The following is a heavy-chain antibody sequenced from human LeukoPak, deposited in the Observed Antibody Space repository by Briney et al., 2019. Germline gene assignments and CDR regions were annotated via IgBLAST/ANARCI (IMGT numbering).Heavy chain of an antibody. Sequence: ASVKVSCKASRYTFTSYYIHWVRQAPGQGLEWMGIINPSGGSTSYAQKFQGRVTMTRDTSTSTVYMELSSLRSEDTAVYYCARDSGWWMFDYWGQGTLVTVSS. CDR2: INPSGGST. CDR3: ARDSGWWMFDY. V-gene: IGHV1-46*01. D-gene: IGHD6-19*01. J-gene: IGHJ4*02. CDR1: RYTFTSYY.